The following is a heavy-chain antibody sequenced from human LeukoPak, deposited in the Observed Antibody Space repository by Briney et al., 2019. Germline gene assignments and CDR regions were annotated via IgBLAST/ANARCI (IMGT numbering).Heavy chain of an antibody. V-gene: IGHV1-18*01. CDR1: GYTFTSYG. D-gene: IGHD6-19*01. CDR2: ISAYNGNT. J-gene: IGHJ5*02. Sequence: ASVKVSCKXSGYTFTSYGISWVRQAPGQGLEWMGWISAYNGNTNYAQKLQGRVTMTTDTSTSTAYMELRSLRSDDTAVYYCAREGIAVAGTPYNWFDPWGQGTLVTVSS. CDR3: AREGIAVAGTPYNWFDP.